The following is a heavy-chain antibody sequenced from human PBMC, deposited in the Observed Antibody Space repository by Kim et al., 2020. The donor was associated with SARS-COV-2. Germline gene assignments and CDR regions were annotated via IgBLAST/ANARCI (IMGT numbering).Heavy chain of an antibody. CDR3: ARDRYDSNGFDI. Sequence: YYADSVKGRFTISKDNPRKSLYLQMNSLRVEDTAVYYCARDRYDSNGFDIWGQGTMVTVSS. D-gene: IGHD3-22*01. J-gene: IGHJ3*02. V-gene: IGHV3-11*01.